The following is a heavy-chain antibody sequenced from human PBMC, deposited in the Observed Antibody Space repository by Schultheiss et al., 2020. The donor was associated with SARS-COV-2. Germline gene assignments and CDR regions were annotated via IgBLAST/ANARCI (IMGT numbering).Heavy chain of an antibody. J-gene: IGHJ4*02. V-gene: IGHV3-15*01. D-gene: IGHD1-26*01. CDR3: ARATEKFDY. CDR1: GFTSSDSA. CDR2: IKSKTDGGTT. Sequence: GGSLRLSCAASGFTSSDSAMHWVRQASGKGLEWVGRIKSKTDGGTTDYAAPVKGRFTISRDDSKNTLYLQMNSLKTEDTAVYYCARATEKFDYWGQGTLVTVSS.